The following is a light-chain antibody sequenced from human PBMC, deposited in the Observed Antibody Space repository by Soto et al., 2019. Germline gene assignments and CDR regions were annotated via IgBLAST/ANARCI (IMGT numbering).Light chain of an antibody. CDR1: QSINSW. Sequence: DIQMTQSPSTLSASVGDRVTITCRASQSINSWLAWFQQQPGKAPKLLIYKASNLESGVPSRFSGSGSGTEFTLTISSLQPDDFATYYCQQYNSYSGTFGQGTKVEIK. V-gene: IGKV1-5*03. CDR3: QQYNSYSGT. CDR2: KAS. J-gene: IGKJ1*01.